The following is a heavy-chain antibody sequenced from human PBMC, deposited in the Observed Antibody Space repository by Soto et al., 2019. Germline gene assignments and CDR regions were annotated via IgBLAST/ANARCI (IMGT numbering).Heavy chain of an antibody. CDR2: ISAYNGNT. D-gene: IGHD3-3*01. CDR1: GHTFTTYG. J-gene: IGHJ6*02. Sequence: QVQLVQSGAEVKKPGASVKVSCKASGHTFTTYGISWVRQAPGQGLEWMGWISAYNGNTNYAQKLQGRVTMTTDRTTRIAYMELRSLRSDDTAVYYWARDGEVFWSGYKYYYGMDVWGQGTTVTVSS. CDR3: ARDGEVFWSGYKYYYGMDV. V-gene: IGHV1-18*01.